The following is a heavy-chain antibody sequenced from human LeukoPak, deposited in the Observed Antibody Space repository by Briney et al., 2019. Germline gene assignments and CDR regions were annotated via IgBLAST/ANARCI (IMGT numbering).Heavy chain of an antibody. CDR2: VYTTGNT. J-gene: IGHJ4*02. V-gene: IGHV4-4*07. Sequence: KPSETLSLTCSVSGGSISSYYWSWIRQPAGKGREWIGRVYTTGNTDYNPSLKSRVTMSVDTSKNQFSLNLSSVTAADTAVYYCARDARGCSGFDYWGQGTLVTVSS. CDR3: ARDARGCSGFDY. CDR1: GGSISSYY. D-gene: IGHD2-15*01.